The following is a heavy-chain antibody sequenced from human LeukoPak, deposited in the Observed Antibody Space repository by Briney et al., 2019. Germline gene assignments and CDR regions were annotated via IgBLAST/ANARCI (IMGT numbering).Heavy chain of an antibody. J-gene: IGHJ4*02. D-gene: IGHD3-22*01. Sequence: SETLSLTCTVSGGSISSSSYYWGWIRQPPGKGLEWIGSIYYSGSTYYNSSLKSRVTISVDTSKNQFSLKLRAVTAADTAVYYCAILPARDTYYYDSSGYYRPGVYWGQGTLVTVSS. V-gene: IGHV4-39*07. CDR1: GGSISSSSYY. CDR3: AILPARDTYYYDSSGYYRPGVY. CDR2: IYYSGST.